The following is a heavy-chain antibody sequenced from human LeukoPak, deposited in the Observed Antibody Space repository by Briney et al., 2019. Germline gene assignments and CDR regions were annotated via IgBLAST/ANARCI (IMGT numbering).Heavy chain of an antibody. CDR3: ARFPGLLWFGESLDAFDI. J-gene: IGHJ3*02. Sequence: GASVKVSCKASGYTFTSYDINWVRQATGQGLEWMGWMNPNSGNTGYAQKFQGRVTMTRNTSISTAYMELSSLRSGDTAVYYCARFPGLLWFGESLDAFDIWGQGTMVTVSS. V-gene: IGHV1-8*01. CDR1: GYTFTSYD. CDR2: MNPNSGNT. D-gene: IGHD3-10*01.